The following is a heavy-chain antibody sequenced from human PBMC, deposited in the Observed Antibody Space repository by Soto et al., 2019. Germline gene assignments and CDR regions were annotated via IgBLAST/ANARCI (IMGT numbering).Heavy chain of an antibody. V-gene: IGHV1-69*13. CDR3: ARRAEWLQYYYFDY. CDR1: GGTFSSYA. Sequence: SVKVSCKASGGTFSSYAISWVRQAPGQGLEWMGGIIPIFGTANYAQKFQGRVTFTADESTSTAYMELSSLRSEDTAVYYCARRAEWLQYYYFDYWGQGTLVTVSS. CDR2: IIPIFGTA. D-gene: IGHD5-12*01. J-gene: IGHJ4*02.